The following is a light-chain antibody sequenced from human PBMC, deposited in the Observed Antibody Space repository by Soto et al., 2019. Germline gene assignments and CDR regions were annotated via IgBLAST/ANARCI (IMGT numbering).Light chain of an antibody. CDR3: QQYYNWPRT. CDR1: QSVSSN. Sequence: IVLTQCLDTLSVSTAEGVTLSCESSQSVSSNLAWYQQKPGQAPRLLTYGASTRATGIPARFSGSGSGTEFTLTISSLQPEDFAVYYCQQYYNWPRTFGQGTKADIK. CDR2: GAS. V-gene: IGKV3-15*01. J-gene: IGKJ1*01.